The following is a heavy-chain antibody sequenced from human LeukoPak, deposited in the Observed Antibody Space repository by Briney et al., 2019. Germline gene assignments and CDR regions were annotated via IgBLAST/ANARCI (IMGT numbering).Heavy chain of an antibody. Sequence: GGSLGLSCTASGFTFGDHAMSWVRQAPGKGLEWVGFIRSKTYGGTTEYAASVKGRFTISRDDSKSIAYLQMNSLKTEDTAVYYCTRAVAHLDYWGQGTLVTVSS. CDR2: IRSKTYGGTT. CDR1: GFTFGDHA. J-gene: IGHJ4*02. CDR3: TRAVAHLDY. D-gene: IGHD4-23*01. V-gene: IGHV3-49*04.